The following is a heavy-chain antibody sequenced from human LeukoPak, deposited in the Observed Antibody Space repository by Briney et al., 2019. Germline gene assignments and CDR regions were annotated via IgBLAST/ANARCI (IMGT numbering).Heavy chain of an antibody. J-gene: IGHJ6*03. V-gene: IGHV1-8*01. CDR2: MNPNSGNT. D-gene: IGHD5-18*01. CDR1: GYTFTSYD. Sequence: ASVKVSCKASGYTFTSYDINWVRQATGQGLEWMGWMNPNSGNTGYAQKFQGRVTMTRNTSISTAYMELSSLGSEDTAVYYCARQSYGYHYYYYMDVWGKGTTVTVSS. CDR3: ARQSYGYHYYYYMDV.